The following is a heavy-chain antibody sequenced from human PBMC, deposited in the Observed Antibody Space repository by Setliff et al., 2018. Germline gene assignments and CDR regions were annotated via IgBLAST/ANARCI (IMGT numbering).Heavy chain of an antibody. CDR3: ARDSGPQWLGYDAFDI. CDR1: GFTFSSYS. V-gene: IGHV3-48*04. D-gene: IGHD3-22*01. CDR2: ISSSSSTI. Sequence: PGGSLRLSCAASGFTFSSYSMNWVRQAPGKGLEWVSYISSSSSTIYYADSVKGRFTIYRDNAKNSLYLQMNSLRAEDTAVYYCARDSGPQWLGYDAFDIWGQGTMVTVSS. J-gene: IGHJ3*02.